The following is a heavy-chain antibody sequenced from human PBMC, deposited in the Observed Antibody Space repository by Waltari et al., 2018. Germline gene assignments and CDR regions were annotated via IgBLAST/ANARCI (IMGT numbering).Heavy chain of an antibody. D-gene: IGHD2-15*01. CDR1: GGSISSGDYY. CDR2: ISYTGTT. J-gene: IGHJ5*02. Sequence: QVQLQESGPGLVKPSQTLSLTCTVSGGSISSGDYYWSWIRQPPGKVMEWIGYISYTGTTPYSPSLRSRVLMSIDTSKTQFSLKLSSMTAADTALYFCARGITVAALDTWGQGTLVTVSS. V-gene: IGHV4-30-4*08. CDR3: ARGITVAALDT.